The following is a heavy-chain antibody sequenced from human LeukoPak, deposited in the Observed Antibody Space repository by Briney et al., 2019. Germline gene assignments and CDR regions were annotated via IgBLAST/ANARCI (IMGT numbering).Heavy chain of an antibody. CDR2: ISYSWTT. J-gene: IGHJ4*02. CDR3: ARHRHSHHYDY. Sequence: KSSETLSLTCSVSGVSISSSSSDSYWGWVRQPPGKGLEWIGSISYSWTTYYNPSLKSRVTTSADTSNNQFSLKLTSVTAADTAVYYCARHRHSHHYDYWGQGTLVTVSS. D-gene: IGHD5-18*01. V-gene: IGHV4-39*01. CDR1: GVSISSSSSDSY.